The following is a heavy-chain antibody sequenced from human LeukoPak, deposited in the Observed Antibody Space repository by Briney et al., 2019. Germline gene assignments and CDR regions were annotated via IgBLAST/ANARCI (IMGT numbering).Heavy chain of an antibody. J-gene: IGHJ6*02. Sequence: GESLQISCKGSGYSFTSYWIGWVRQMPGKGLEWMGIIYPGDSDTRYSPSFQGQVTISADKSISTAYLQWSGLKASDTAMYYCARHSGSGSSKDYYYYGMDVWGQGTTVTVSS. CDR2: IYPGDSDT. D-gene: IGHD6-19*01. V-gene: IGHV5-51*01. CDR3: ARHSGSGSSKDYYYYGMDV. CDR1: GYSFTSYW.